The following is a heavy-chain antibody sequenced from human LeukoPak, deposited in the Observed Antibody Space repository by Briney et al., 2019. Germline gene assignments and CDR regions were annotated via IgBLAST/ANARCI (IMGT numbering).Heavy chain of an antibody. J-gene: IGHJ4*03. D-gene: IGHD3-22*01. CDR2: FYNTGSA. V-gene: IGHV4-34*01. CDR1: GGSFNGYH. Sequence: PSETLSLTCAVSGGSFNGYHWSWIRQPPGKGLEYIGEFYNTGSATYNPSLTSRVSISLDTSKNHFSLQLRSVTAADTAVYYCARHAGYYFDTVGYYHRSSGGFDYWGQGTLVTVSS. CDR3: ARHAGYYFDTVGYYHRSSGGFDY.